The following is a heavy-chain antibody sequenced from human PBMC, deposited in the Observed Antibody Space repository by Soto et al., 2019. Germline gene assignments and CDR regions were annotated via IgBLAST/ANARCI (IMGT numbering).Heavy chain of an antibody. J-gene: IGHJ3*02. Sequence: EVQLVESGGGLVQPGGSLRLSCAASGFTFSSYSMNWVRQAPGKGLEWVSYISSSSSTIYYADSVKGRFTISRDNAKNSRYLQMNSLRDEDTAVYYCARSRGSGWYWGAFDIWGQGTMVTVSS. D-gene: IGHD6-19*01. CDR3: ARSRGSGWYWGAFDI. CDR1: GFTFSSYS. CDR2: ISSSSSTI. V-gene: IGHV3-48*02.